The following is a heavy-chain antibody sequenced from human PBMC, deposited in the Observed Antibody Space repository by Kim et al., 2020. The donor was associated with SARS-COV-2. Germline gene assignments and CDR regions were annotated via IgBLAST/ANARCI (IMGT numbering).Heavy chain of an antibody. CDR3: ARHYSGSYYFDY. J-gene: IGHJ4*02. V-gene: IGHV5-51*01. Sequence: RYSPSFQGQVTISADKSISTAYLQGSSLKASDTAMYYCARHYSGSYYFDYWGQGTLVTVSS. D-gene: IGHD1-26*01.